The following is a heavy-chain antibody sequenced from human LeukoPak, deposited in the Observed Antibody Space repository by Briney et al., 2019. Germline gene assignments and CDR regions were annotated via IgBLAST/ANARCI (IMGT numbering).Heavy chain of an antibody. CDR2: ISGNGRDT. V-gene: IGHV3-23*01. D-gene: IGHD2-2*01. Sequence: GGSLRLSCAASGFTFSSYGMHWVRQAPGKGLEWVSAISGNGRDTYYTDSVKGRFTISRDNSKNTLYLQMNSLRAEDTAIYYCARAAAVCSSTSCYGHYWGQGTLVTISS. CDR3: ARAAAVCSSTSCYGHY. CDR1: GFTFSSYG. J-gene: IGHJ4*02.